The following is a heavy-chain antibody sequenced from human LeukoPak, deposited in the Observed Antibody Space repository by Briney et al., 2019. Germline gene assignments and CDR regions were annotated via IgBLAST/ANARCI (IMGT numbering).Heavy chain of an antibody. Sequence: ASVNVSCKASGYTFTTYGISWVRQAPGQGPDWMGWISGNNGNTHYAQKFQGRVTMTTDTSTTTVYMELGNLRSDDTAVYYCARAGGSGWYSGAYLDYWGQGTMVGLSS. CDR2: ISGNNGNT. J-gene: IGHJ4*02. D-gene: IGHD6-19*01. CDR1: GYTFTTYG. V-gene: IGHV1-18*01. CDR3: ARAGGSGWYSGAYLDY.